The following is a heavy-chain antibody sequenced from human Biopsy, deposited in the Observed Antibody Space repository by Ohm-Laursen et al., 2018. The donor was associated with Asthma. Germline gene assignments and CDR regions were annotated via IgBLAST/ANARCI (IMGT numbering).Heavy chain of an antibody. V-gene: IGHV4-4*03. J-gene: IGHJ4*02. CDR3: ARVKDGYNFDY. CDR1: GGSISGSNW. D-gene: IGHD5-24*01. Sequence: PGTLSLTCAVSGGSISGSNWWSWVRQPPGKGLEWIGEIYHSGSTNYNPSLKSRVTISVDKSKNQFSLRLNSVTAADTAVYYCARVKDGYNFDYWGQGTLVTVSS. CDR2: IYHSGST.